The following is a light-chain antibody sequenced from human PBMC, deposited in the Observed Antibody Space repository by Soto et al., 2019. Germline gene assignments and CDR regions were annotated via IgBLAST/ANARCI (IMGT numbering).Light chain of an antibody. V-gene: IGKV1-5*03. Sequence: DIQMTQSPSTLSASVGDRVTITCRASQSISTWLAWYQQKPGKAPKLQIYKASSLESGVPSRFSDSGSGTEFTLTISSLQPDDFATYYCRQYNSYPYTFGQGTKLEIK. CDR3: RQYNSYPYT. CDR2: KAS. J-gene: IGKJ2*01. CDR1: QSISTW.